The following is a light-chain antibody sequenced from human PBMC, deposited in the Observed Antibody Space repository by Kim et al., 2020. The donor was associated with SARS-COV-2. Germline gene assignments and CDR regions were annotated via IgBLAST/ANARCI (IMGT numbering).Light chain of an antibody. Sequence: GQRVTISCYGSSSDVGSNTVNWYQQFPGTAPKLLIYNNNQRPSGVPDRFSGSKSGTSASLAISGLQSEDEADYFCASWDDTLSGRVFGGGTQLTVL. CDR2: NNN. CDR3: ASWDDTLSGRV. V-gene: IGLV1-44*01. J-gene: IGLJ3*02. CDR1: SSDVGSNT.